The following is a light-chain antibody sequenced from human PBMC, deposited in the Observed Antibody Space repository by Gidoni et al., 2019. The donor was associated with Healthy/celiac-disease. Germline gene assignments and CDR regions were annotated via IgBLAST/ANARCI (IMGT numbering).Light chain of an antibody. V-gene: IGKV4-1*01. Sequence: DNVMTQSQDSLAVSLGERATINCKSSQSVLYSSNNKNYLAWYQQKPGQPPKLLIYWASTRESGVPDRFSGSGSGTDFTLTISSLQAEDVAVYYCQQYYSTPRLTFGGGTKVEIK. CDR3: QQYYSTPRLT. CDR2: WAS. CDR1: QSVLYSSNNKNY. J-gene: IGKJ4*01.